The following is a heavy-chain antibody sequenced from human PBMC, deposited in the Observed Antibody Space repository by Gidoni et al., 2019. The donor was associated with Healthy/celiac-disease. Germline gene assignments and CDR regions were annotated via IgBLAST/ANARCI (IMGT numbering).Heavy chain of an antibody. CDR2: ISAYNGNT. CDR1: GYTFTSYG. V-gene: IGHV1-18*04. CDR3: ARRPLYYYDSSGSGMDV. Sequence: QVQLVQSGAEVKKPGASVKVSCKASGYTFTSYGISWVRQAPGQGLEWMGWISAYNGNTNYAQKLQGRVTMTTDTSTSTAYMELRSLRSDDTAVYYCARRPLYYYDSSGSGMDVWGQGTTVTVSS. J-gene: IGHJ6*02. D-gene: IGHD3-22*01.